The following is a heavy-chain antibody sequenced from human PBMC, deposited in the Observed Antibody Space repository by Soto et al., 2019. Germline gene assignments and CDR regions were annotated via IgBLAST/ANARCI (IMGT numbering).Heavy chain of an antibody. D-gene: IGHD6-19*01. CDR1: GFTFSSYS. Sequence: PGGSLRLSCAASGFTFSSYSMNWVRQAPGKGLEWVSSISSSSYIYYADSVKGRFTISRDNAKNSLYLQMNSLRAEDTAVYYCASLAVAGNYYMDVWGKGTTVTVSS. CDR2: ISSSSYI. V-gene: IGHV3-21*01. CDR3: ASLAVAGNYYMDV. J-gene: IGHJ6*03.